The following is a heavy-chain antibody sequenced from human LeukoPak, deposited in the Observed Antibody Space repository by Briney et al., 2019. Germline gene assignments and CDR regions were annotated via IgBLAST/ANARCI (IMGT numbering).Heavy chain of an antibody. J-gene: IGHJ4*02. CDR3: AREGGSGSYLGNCDY. CDR2: IRYDGSGE. CDR1: GFIFRGYG. V-gene: IGHV3-30*02. Sequence: QPGRSPRLSCAVSGFIFRGYGMHWVSQAPGKGLEWVAFIRYDGSGENYADSVKGRITLSRDDSKNTLYLQMNTLRAEDTAVYYCAREGGSGSYLGNCDYWGEGTLDTVSS. D-gene: IGHD3-10*01.